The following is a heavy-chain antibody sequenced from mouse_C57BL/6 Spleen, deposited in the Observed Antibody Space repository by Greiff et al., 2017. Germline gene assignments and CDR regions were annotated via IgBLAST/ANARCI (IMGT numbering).Heavy chain of an antibody. CDR2: IWGVGST. V-gene: IGHV2-6*01. CDR1: GFSLTSYG. CDR3: ASALDSSGFAY. J-gene: IGHJ3*01. Sequence: VQLQQSGPGLVAPSQRLSITCTVSGFSLTSYGVDWVRQSPGKGLEWLGVIWGVGSTNYNSALKSRLSISKDNSKSQVFLKMNSLQTDDTAMYYCASALDSSGFAYWGQGTLVTVSA. D-gene: IGHD3-2*02.